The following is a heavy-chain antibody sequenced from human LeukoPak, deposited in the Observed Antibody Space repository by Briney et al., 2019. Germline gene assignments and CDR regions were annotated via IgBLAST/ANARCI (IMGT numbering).Heavy chain of an antibody. CDR3: ARARRGVNPFDY. CDR2: IYSGGST. Sequence: GGSLRLSCAASGFTVSSNYMSWVRQAPGKGLEWVSVIYSGGSTYYADSVKGRFTISRDNSKNTLYLQMNSLRAEDTAVYYCARARRGVNPFDYWGQGTLVTVFS. V-gene: IGHV3-53*01. J-gene: IGHJ4*02. CDR1: GFTVSSNY. D-gene: IGHD3-10*01.